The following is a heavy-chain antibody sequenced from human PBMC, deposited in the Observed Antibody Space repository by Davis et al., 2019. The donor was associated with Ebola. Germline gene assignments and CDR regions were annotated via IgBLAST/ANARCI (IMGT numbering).Heavy chain of an antibody. CDR3: ARGRYYDSSGYLYYYYGMDV. CDR2: MNPNSGNT. CDR1: GYTFTSYD. V-gene: IGHV1-8*01. Sequence: ASVKVSCKASGYTFTSYDINWVRQATGQGLEWMGWMNPNSGNTGYAQKFQGRVTMTRNTSISTAYMELSSLRSEDTAVYYCARGRYYDSSGYLYYYYGMDVWGQGTTVTVSS. J-gene: IGHJ6*02. D-gene: IGHD3-22*01.